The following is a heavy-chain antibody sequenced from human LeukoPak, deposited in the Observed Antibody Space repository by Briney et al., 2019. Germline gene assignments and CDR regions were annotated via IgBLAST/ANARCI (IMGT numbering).Heavy chain of an antibody. J-gene: IGHJ6*02. V-gene: IGHV4-61*01. CDR2: TSYSGNT. D-gene: IGHD1-26*01. Sequence: PSETLSLTCAVSGGSVNSDNYYWNWIRQPPGKGLEWIGYTSYSGNTIYNPSLKSRVTISIDPFKNQLSLKVTSVTAADTAVYYCARDRGYFGMDVWGQGTTVTISS. CDR1: GGSVNSDNYY. CDR3: ARDRGYFGMDV.